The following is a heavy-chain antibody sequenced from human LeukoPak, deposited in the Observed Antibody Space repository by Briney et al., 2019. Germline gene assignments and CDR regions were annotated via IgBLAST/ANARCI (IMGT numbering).Heavy chain of an antibody. Sequence: PSETLSLTCAVYGGSFSGYYWSWIRQPPGKGLEWIGEINHSGSTNYNPPLKSRVTISVDTSKNQFSLKLSSVTAADTAVYYCARGRRGNYDYVWGSYRYRREAFDIWGQGTMVTVSS. CDR1: GGSFSGYY. CDR3: ARGRRGNYDYVWGSYRYRREAFDI. D-gene: IGHD3-16*02. V-gene: IGHV4-34*01. CDR2: INHSGST. J-gene: IGHJ3*02.